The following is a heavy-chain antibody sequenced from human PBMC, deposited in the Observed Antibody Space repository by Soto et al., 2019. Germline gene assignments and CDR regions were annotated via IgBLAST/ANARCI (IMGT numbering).Heavy chain of an antibody. CDR3: ARDATSIAARPTDY. Sequence: QVQLVQSGPDVKKPGASVKVSCKASGYTFINYDISWVRQAPGQGLEWMGWISANSGNTKFAQKFQGRVTMTTDTSTSTAYMELRSLTSDDTVVYFCARDATSIAARPTDYWGQGTLVTVSS. J-gene: IGHJ4*02. D-gene: IGHD6-6*01. V-gene: IGHV1-18*01. CDR1: GYTFINYD. CDR2: ISANSGNT.